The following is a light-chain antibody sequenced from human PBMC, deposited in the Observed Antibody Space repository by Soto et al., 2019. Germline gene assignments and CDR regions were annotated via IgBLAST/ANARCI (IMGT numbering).Light chain of an antibody. J-gene: IGKJ1*01. CDR3: QQSYSTPRT. Sequence: DIQMTQSPSSLSASVGERVTITCRASQRISSYLNWYQQKPGKAPKLLIYAASSLQSGVPSRLSGRGSGTDFTLTISSLQPEDYATYYCQQSYSTPRTFGQGTKVEVK. CDR2: AAS. V-gene: IGKV1-39*01. CDR1: QRISSY.